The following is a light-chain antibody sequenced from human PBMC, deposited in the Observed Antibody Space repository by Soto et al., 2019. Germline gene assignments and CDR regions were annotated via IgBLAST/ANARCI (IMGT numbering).Light chain of an antibody. V-gene: IGKV3-15*01. CDR1: QSVDSK. CDR3: QHYSTWLWT. Sequence: EIVMTQSPATLSVSPGERATLSCRASQSVDSKLAWYQQKPGQGPRLLIYGASSRATGIPARFSGSGSGTEFTLPISSLQSEDFAVYYGQHYSTWLWTFGQGTKVEIK. CDR2: GAS. J-gene: IGKJ1*01.